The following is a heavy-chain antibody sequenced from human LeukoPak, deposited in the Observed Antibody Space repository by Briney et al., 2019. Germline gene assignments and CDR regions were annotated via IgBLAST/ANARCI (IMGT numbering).Heavy chain of an antibody. CDR3: ARSGLGELTFDY. V-gene: IGHV1-46*01. Sequence: GASVKVSCKASGYTFTSYYMHWVRQAPGQGLEWMGIINPSGGSTSYAQKFQGRVTMTRDTSTSTVYMGLSSLRSEDTAVYYCARSGLGELTFDYWGQGTLVTVSS. J-gene: IGHJ4*02. CDR1: GYTFTSYY. CDR2: INPSGGST. D-gene: IGHD3-16*01.